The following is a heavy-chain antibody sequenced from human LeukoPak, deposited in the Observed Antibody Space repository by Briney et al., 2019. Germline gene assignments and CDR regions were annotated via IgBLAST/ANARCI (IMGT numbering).Heavy chain of an antibody. CDR2: ITGSDDTT. CDR1: GFTFTSYA. J-gene: IGHJ3*02. D-gene: IGHD6-19*01. CDR3: AKDRDSGDWYKDAFDI. V-gene: IGHV3-23*01. Sequence: PGGSLRLSCAASGFTFTSYAMSWVRQAPGKGLEWVSAITGSDDTTYYAASVKGRFTISRDNSKNTLYLQMSSLRAEDTAIYYCAKDRDSGDWYKDAFDIWGQGTMVTVSS.